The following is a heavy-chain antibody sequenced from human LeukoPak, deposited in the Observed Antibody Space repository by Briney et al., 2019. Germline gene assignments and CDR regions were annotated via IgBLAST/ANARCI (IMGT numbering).Heavy chain of an antibody. J-gene: IGHJ4*02. V-gene: IGHV4-39*01. Sequence: SETLSLTCTVSGDSTSSSSYYWGWIRQPPGKGLEWIGSIYHSGSTYYNPSLKSRVTISIDTSKNQFSLKLSSVTAADTAVYYCARHTSGPHDYWGQGTLVTVSS. CDR1: GDSTSSSSYY. D-gene: IGHD6-19*01. CDR3: ARHTSGPHDY. CDR2: IYHSGST.